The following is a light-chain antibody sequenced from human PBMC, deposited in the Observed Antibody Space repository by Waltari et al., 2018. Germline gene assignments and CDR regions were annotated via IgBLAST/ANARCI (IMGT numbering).Light chain of an antibody. Sequence: DIQMTQFPSSLSVSVGDRVTISCRASQNINRYLNWYQQKPGKAPKLLICAASTLQSGFPSRFSGSGSGTDFTLTISSLQPEDSASYYCQQSYRTPYTFGQGTKVEV. V-gene: IGKV1-39*01. CDR3: QQSYRTPYT. CDR1: QNINRY. CDR2: AAS. J-gene: IGKJ2*01.